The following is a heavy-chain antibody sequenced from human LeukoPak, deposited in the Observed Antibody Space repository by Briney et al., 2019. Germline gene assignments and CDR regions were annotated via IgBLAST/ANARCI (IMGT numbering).Heavy chain of an antibody. V-gene: IGHV1-46*01. J-gene: IGHJ4*02. CDR1: GYTFTNYH. CDR3: AREGYSYGYDY. Sequence: ASVKVSCKASGYTFTNYHLHWVRQAPGQGLEWMGIINPSGGSTSYAQKFQDRVTMTRDTSTSTVYMELNSLRSEDTAVYYCAREGYSYGYDYWGQGTLVTVSS. CDR2: INPSGGST. D-gene: IGHD5-18*01.